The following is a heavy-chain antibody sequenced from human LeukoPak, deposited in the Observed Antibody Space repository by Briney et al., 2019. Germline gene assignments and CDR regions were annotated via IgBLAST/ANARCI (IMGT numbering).Heavy chain of an antibody. D-gene: IGHD2-8*01. Sequence: ASVKVSCTASGYTFIAGYYIHWVRQAPGQGLEWMGRINSYSGGTNYALKFQGRVTMTRDTSMSTAYMDLSSLTSDDTAVYFCVRDNGAYWGQGTLVTVSS. CDR1: GYTFIAGYY. CDR2: INSYSGGT. V-gene: IGHV1-2*06. J-gene: IGHJ4*02. CDR3: VRDNGAY.